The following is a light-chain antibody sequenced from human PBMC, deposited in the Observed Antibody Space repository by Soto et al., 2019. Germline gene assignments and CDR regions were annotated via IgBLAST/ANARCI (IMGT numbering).Light chain of an antibody. V-gene: IGLV2-8*01. Sequence: QSALTQPPSASGSPGQSVTLSCTGTSSDVGGYNYVSWYQQHPGKAPKLIIYDVSKRPSGVPDRFSGSKSGNTASLTVSGLQAEDEADYSGSSYAGSNNYVFGAGTKLTVL. J-gene: IGLJ1*01. CDR2: DVS. CDR1: SSDVGGYNY. CDR3: SSYAGSNNYV.